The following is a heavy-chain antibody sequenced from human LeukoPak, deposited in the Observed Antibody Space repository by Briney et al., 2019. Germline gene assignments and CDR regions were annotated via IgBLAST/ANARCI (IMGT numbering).Heavy chain of an antibody. CDR2: IHSSGST. J-gene: IGHJ4*02. V-gene: IGHV4-59*12. Sequence: PSETLPLTCTVSGGSISSYYWSWIRQPPGKGLEWIGYIHSSGSTNYNPSLKSRVTMSVDTSKNQFSLKLSSVTAADTAVYYCARDERIVGATSYWGQGTLVTVSS. CDR1: GGSISSYY. D-gene: IGHD1-26*01. CDR3: ARDERIVGATSY.